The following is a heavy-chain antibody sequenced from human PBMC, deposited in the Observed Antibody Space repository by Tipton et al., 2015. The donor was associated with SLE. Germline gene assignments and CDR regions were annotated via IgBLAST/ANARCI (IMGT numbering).Heavy chain of an antibody. V-gene: IGHV4-34*01. Sequence: TLSLTCTVSGGSISSHYWSWIRQPPGKGLEWIGEINHSGSTNYNPSLKSRVTISVDTSKSQFSLKLSSVTAADTAVYYCARSSGYWGQGTLVTVSS. CDR3: ARSSGY. CDR1: GGSISSHY. J-gene: IGHJ4*02. CDR2: INHSGST. D-gene: IGHD1-26*01.